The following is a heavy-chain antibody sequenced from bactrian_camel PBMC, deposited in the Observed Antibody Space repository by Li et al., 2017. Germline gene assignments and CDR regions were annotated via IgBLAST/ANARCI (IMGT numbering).Heavy chain of an antibody. J-gene: IGHJ4*01. CDR2: IATGSGNT. D-gene: IGHD2*01. CDR1: GYTYNRNC. V-gene: IGHV3S25*01. Sequence: QLVESGGGSVQAGGSLRLSCAASGYTYNRNCMAWFRQAPGKEREGVARIATGSGNTYYADSVKGRFTISKDITKDTVYLQMNSLKPEDTAMYSCKFGGSSFCDRYRGQGTQVTVS. CDR3: KFGGSSFCDRY.